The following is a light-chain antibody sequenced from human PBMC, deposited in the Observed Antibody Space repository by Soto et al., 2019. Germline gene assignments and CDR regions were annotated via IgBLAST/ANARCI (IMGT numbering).Light chain of an antibody. Sequence: DIQMTQSPSSLSASVGDRVTIACRASQSIACYLNWYRQKPGKAPELLIYSTSNFHSVVTPRLSSSGSGADFNLTISSLQAEDVATYFCQQSFYIPTFGPGTKVDVK. CDR1: QSIACY. CDR3: QQSFYIPT. J-gene: IGKJ3*01. V-gene: IGKV1-39*01. CDR2: STS.